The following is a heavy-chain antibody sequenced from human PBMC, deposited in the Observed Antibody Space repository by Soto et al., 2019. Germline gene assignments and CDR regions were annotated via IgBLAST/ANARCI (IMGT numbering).Heavy chain of an antibody. D-gene: IGHD6-13*01. Sequence: LSLTCAVYGGSFSGYYWSWIRQPPGKGLEWIGEINHSGSTNYNPSLKSRVTISVDTSKNQFSLKLSSVTAADTAVYYCARGHKSSSSWYSRGYYMDVWGKGTTVTVSS. CDR3: ARGHKSSSSWYSRGYYMDV. V-gene: IGHV4-34*01. CDR1: GGSFSGYY. CDR2: INHSGST. J-gene: IGHJ6*03.